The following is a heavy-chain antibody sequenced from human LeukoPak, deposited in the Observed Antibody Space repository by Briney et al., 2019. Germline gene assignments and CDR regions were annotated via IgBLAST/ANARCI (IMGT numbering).Heavy chain of an antibody. Sequence: GGSLRLSCAASGFTFSSYGMHWVRQAPGKGLDWVAFIRYDGSNKYYADSVKGRFTISRDNSKNTLYLQMNSMRAEDTAVYYCAKVPGGHCSGGSCYSFDYSGPRTLVTVSS. D-gene: IGHD2-15*01. CDR3: AKVPGGHCSGGSCYSFDY. CDR2: IRYDGSNK. J-gene: IGHJ4*02. CDR1: GFTFSSYG. V-gene: IGHV3-30*02.